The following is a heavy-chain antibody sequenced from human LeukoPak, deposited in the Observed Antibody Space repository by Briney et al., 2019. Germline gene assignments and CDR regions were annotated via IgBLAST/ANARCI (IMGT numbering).Heavy chain of an antibody. J-gene: IGHJ4*02. D-gene: IGHD3-22*01. CDR1: GDSISSSSYY. V-gene: IGHV4-39*01. Sequence: SETLSLTCTVSGDSISSSSYYWGWIRQPPGKGLEWIGSISYSWSTYYNPSLKSRVTISVDTSKNQFSLKLSSVTAADTAVYYCARHGGRFYYDSSGQIFDYWGQGTLVTVSS. CDR2: ISYSWST. CDR3: ARHGGRFYYDSSGQIFDY.